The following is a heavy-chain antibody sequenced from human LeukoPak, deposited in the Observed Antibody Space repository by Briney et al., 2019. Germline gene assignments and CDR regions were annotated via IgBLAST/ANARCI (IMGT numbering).Heavy chain of an antibody. Sequence: PSETLSLTCTVSGYSISSGYYWGWIRQPPGKGLAWIGSVYYSGSTYYNPSLKSRVTISVDTSKNQFSLSLSSVTAADTAVYYCARGIAYDTSGYFTMQDYFDNWGQGTLVTVSS. J-gene: IGHJ4*02. CDR3: ARGIAYDTSGYFTMQDYFDN. CDR1: GYSISSGYY. V-gene: IGHV4-38-2*02. CDR2: VYYSGST. D-gene: IGHD3-22*01.